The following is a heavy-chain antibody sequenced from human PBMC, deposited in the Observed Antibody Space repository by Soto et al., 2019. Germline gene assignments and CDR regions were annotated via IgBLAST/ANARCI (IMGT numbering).Heavy chain of an antibody. V-gene: IGHV3-33*01. J-gene: IGHJ4*02. CDR3: ARDLGSTNYYFDY. CDR1: GFIFDDYG. Sequence: QVQLVESGGGVVQPGRSLRLSCATSGFIFDDYGFHWVRQAPGKGLEWVAVIWYDGSKTLYADSVKGRVTISRDDSKNPVYLQMANLRAEDPAVYHCARDLGSTNYYFDYWGLGTLVIVSS. D-gene: IGHD1-1*01. CDR2: IWYDGSKT.